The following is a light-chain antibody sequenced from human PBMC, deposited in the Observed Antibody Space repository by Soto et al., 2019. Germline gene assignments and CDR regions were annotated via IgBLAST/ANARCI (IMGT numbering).Light chain of an antibody. J-gene: IGLJ2*01. CDR2: SNN. CDR3: AAWDDSLNGVV. V-gene: IGLV1-44*01. CDR1: SSNIGSYT. Sequence: QSVLTQPPSASGTPGQRVTISCSGSSSNIGSYTVNWYQQLPGTAPKLLFYSNNQRPSGVPDRFSGSKSGTSASLAISGLQSEDEADYYCAAWDDSLNGVVFGGGTKLTVL.